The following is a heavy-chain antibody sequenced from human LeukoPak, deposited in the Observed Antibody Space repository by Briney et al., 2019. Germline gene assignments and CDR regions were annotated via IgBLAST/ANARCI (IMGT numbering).Heavy chain of an antibody. CDR3: ARAFPNYYDSCGYYPAFDI. D-gene: IGHD3-22*01. Sequence: SGGSLRLSCAASGFTFDDYGMSWVRQAPGKGLEWVSVIYSGGSTYYADSVKGRFTISRDNSKNTLYLQMNSLRAEDTAVYYCARAFPNYYDSCGYYPAFDIWGQGTMVTVSS. CDR2: IYSGGST. J-gene: IGHJ3*02. V-gene: IGHV3-53*01. CDR1: GFTFDDYG.